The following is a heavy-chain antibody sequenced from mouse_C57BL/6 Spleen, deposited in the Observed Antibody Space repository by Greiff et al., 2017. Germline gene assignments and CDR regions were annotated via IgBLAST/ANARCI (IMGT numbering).Heavy chain of an antibody. V-gene: IGHV1-74*01. D-gene: IGHD1-1*01. J-gene: IGHJ4*01. Sequence: QVQLQQPGAELVKPGASVKVSCKASGYTFTSYWMHWVKQRPGQGLEWIGSIHPSDSDTNYNQKFKGKATLTVDKSSSTAYMQLSSLTSEDSAVYYCAIATVVAVDGKDYWGQGTSVTVSS. CDR1: GYTFTSYW. CDR3: AIATVVAVDGKDY. CDR2: IHPSDSDT.